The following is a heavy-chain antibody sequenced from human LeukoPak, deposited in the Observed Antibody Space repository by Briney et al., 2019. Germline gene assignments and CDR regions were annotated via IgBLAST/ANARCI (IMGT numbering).Heavy chain of an antibody. CDR2: IIPIFGTA. J-gene: IGHJ2*01. D-gene: IGHD3-22*01. Sequence: SVKVSCKASGGTFSSYAISWVRQAPGQGLEWMGGIIPIFGTANYAQKFQGRVTITADESTSTAYMELSGLRSEGTAVYYCAREPGDSSGYHLDLWGRGTLVTVSS. CDR3: AREPGDSSGYHLDL. CDR1: GGTFSSYA. V-gene: IGHV1-69*13.